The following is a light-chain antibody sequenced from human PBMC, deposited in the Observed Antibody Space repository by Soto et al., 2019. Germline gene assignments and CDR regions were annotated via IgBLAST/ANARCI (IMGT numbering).Light chain of an antibody. CDR1: QSSSSY. J-gene: IGKJ1*01. CDR3: QQSYSTSWT. CDR2: AAS. V-gene: IGKV1-39*01. Sequence: DIQMTQSPSSLSASVGDRVTITCRASQSSSSYFNWYQQKPGKAPKLLIYAASSLQSGVPSRFSGSGSGTAFTLTISSLQPEDFATYYCQQSYSTSWTFGQGTKVEL.